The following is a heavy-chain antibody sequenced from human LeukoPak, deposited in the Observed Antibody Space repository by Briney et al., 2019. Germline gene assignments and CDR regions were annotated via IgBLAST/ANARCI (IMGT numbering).Heavy chain of an antibody. V-gene: IGHV3-53*01. CDR1: GFTVSSNY. D-gene: IGHD7-27*01. CDR2: IYSGSST. CDR3: ANDAAPTGDRYWYFDL. Sequence: GGSLRLSCAASGFTVSSNYMSWVRQAPGKGLEWVSVIYSGSSTYYADSVKGRFTISRDNSKNTLYLQMNSLRAEDTAVYYCANDAAPTGDRYWYFDLWGRGTLVTVSS. J-gene: IGHJ2*01.